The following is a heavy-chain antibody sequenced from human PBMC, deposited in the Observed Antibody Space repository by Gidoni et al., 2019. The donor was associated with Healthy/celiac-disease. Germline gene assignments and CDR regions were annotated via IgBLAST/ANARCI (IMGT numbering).Heavy chain of an antibody. D-gene: IGHD3-9*01. CDR3: ARGRLRYSTTPFDY. V-gene: IGHV3-66*02. CDR1: GFTVSSNY. CDR2: IYSGGST. Sequence: EVQLVESGGGLVQPGGSLRLSCAASGFTVSSNYMSWVRQAPGKGLEWVSVIYSGGSTYYADSVKGRFTISRDNSKNTLYLQMNSLRAEDTAVYYCARGRLRYSTTPFDYWGQGTLVTVSS. J-gene: IGHJ4*02.